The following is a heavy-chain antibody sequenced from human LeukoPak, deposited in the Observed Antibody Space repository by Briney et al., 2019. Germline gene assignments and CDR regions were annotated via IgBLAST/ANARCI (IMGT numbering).Heavy chain of an antibody. CDR3: AKDLRHLIAVAGPFDY. Sequence: PGGSLRLSCAASGFTFSSYSMNWVRQAPGKGLEWVSSISSSSSYIYYADSVKGRFTISRDNAKNSLYLQMNSLRAEDTAVYYCAKDLRHLIAVAGPFDYWGQGTLVTVSS. D-gene: IGHD6-19*01. V-gene: IGHV3-21*01. CDR2: ISSSSSYI. J-gene: IGHJ4*02. CDR1: GFTFSSYS.